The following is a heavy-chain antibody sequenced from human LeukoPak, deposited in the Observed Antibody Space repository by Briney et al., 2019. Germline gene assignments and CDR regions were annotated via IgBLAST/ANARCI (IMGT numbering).Heavy chain of an antibody. J-gene: IGHJ4*02. CDR2: ISSTGST. V-gene: IGHV4-39*07. CDR1: GGSIRGSDFY. CDR3: ARDEARVLDY. Sequence: SETLSLTCTVSGGSIRGSDFYWGWIRQPPGKGLEWIGTISSTGSTYYNASVKSRVTISVDTSKNQFSLRLNSVTAADTAVYYCARDEARVLDYWGQGTLVTVSS.